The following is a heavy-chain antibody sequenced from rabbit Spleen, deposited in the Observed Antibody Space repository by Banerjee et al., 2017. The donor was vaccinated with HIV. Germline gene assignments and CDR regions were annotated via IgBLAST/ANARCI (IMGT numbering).Heavy chain of an antibody. CDR1: GFTISSSYW. V-gene: IGHV1S45*01. CDR3: ARGSATMTMVITGYYLSL. J-gene: IGHJ4*01. CDR2: IYTGSSGST. D-gene: IGHD2-1*01. Sequence: EESGGDLVKPEGSLTLTCTASGFTISSSYWICWVRQAPGKGLEWIACIYTGSSGSTYYASWAKGRFTISKTSSTTVTLQMTSLTVADTATYFCARGSATMTMVITGYYLSLWGPGTLVTVS.